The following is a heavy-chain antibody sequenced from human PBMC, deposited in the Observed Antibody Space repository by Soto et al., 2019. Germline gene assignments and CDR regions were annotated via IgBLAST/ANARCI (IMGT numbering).Heavy chain of an antibody. CDR3: ARARIRIADRPYYYYGMDV. J-gene: IGHJ6*02. CDR2: IYHSGST. V-gene: IGHV4-4*02. Sequence: SETLSLTCAVSGGSISSSNWWSWVRQPPGKGLEWIGEIYHSGSTNYNPSLKSRVTISVDKSKNQFSLKLSSVTAADTAVYYCARARIRIADRPYYYYGMDVWGQGTTVTVSS. CDR1: GGSISSSNW. D-gene: IGHD6-6*01.